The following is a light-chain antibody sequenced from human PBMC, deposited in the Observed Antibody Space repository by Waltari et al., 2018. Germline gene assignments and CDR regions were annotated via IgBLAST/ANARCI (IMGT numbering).Light chain of an antibody. CDR2: QVS. Sequence: QSALTQPPSVSGSPGQAVTISCSGHNCDVGFHHRVSWYQQSPGTAPNLIVYQVSNRHSGVPDRFSGSKSGSTASLTISGLQAEDEADYYCYSYTTSGIYVFGTGTKVSVL. J-gene: IGLJ1*01. CDR3: YSYTTSGIYV. CDR1: NCDVGFHHR. V-gene: IGLV2-18*02.